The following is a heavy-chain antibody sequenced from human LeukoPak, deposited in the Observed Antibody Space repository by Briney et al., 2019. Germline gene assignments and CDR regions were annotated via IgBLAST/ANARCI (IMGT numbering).Heavy chain of an antibody. CDR2: ISWDGGST. D-gene: IGHD4-17*01. CDR1: GFTFDDYT. J-gene: IGHJ3*02. CDR3: AKDIPPEYGDFPDAFDI. V-gene: IGHV3-43*01. Sequence: PGGSLRLSCAASGFTFDDYTMHWVRQAPGKGLEWVSLISWDGGSTYYADSVKGRFTISRDNSKNSLYLQMNSLRTEDTALYYCAKDIPPEYGDFPDAFDIWGQGTMVTVSS.